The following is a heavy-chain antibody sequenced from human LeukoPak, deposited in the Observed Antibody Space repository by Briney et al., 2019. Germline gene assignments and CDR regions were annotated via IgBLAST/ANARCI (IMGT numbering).Heavy chain of an antibody. CDR2: IYYSGST. CDR3: ARHNIQLWLPAVDY. V-gene: IGHV4-39*01. D-gene: IGHD5-18*01. CDR1: GGSISSSSYY. Sequence: PSEALSLTCTVSGGSISSSSYYWGWIRQPPGKGLEWIGSIYYSGSTYYNPSLKSRVTISVDTSKNQFSLKLSSVTAADTAVYYCARHNIQLWLPAVDYWGQGTLVTVSS. J-gene: IGHJ4*02.